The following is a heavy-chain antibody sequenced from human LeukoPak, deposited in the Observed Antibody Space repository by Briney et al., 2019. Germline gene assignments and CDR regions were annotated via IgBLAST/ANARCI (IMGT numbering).Heavy chain of an antibody. D-gene: IGHD3-10*01. CDR3: ARSTVMVRGVLDY. J-gene: IGHJ4*02. Sequence: GGSLRLSCAASGFTFSNAWMSWVRQAPGKGLEWVGRIKSKTDGGTTDYAAPVKGRFTISRDDSKNTLYLQMNSLKTEDTAVYYCARSTVMVRGVLDYWGQGTLVTVSS. V-gene: IGHV3-15*01. CDR2: IKSKTDGGTT. CDR1: GFTFSNAW.